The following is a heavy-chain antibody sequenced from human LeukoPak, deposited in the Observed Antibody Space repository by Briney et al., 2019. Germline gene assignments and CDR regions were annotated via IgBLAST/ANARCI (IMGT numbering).Heavy chain of an antibody. CDR3: ASSVGIAAADRYWYFDL. Sequence: GASVKVSCKASGYTFTGYYMHWVRHAPGQGLEWMGWINPNSGGTNYAQKFQGRVTMTRDTSISTAYMELSRLRSDDTTVYYCASSVGIAAADRYWYFDLWGGGTLVTVSS. CDR2: INPNSGGT. CDR1: GYTFTGYY. J-gene: IGHJ2*01. D-gene: IGHD6-13*01. V-gene: IGHV1-2*02.